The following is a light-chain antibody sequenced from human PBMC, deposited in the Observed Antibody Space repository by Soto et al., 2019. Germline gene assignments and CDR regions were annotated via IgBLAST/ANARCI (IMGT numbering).Light chain of an antibody. J-gene: IGKJ1*01. CDR3: QKSNSAPWT. V-gene: IGKV1-27*01. Sequence: DNQMTQSPSSLSASVGDRVTLTCRASQGISNYLAWYQQRPGKVPKLLIYAASTLQSGVPSRFSGSGSGTDFTLTISSLQPEDVATYYCQKSNSAPWTFGQGTKVEIK. CDR2: AAS. CDR1: QGISNY.